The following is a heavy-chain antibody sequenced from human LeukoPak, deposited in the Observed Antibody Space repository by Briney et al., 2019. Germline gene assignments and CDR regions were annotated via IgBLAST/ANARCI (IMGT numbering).Heavy chain of an antibody. CDR2: INHSGST. CDR1: GGSFSGYY. D-gene: IGHD3-22*01. Sequence: PSETLSLTCAVYGGSFSGYYWSWIRQPPGKGLEWIGEINHSGSTNYNPSLKSRVTISVDTSKNQFSLKLSSVTAADTAVYYCARGAGSSGYYSIFYFDYWGQGTLVTVSS. CDR3: ARGAGSSGYYSIFYFDY. J-gene: IGHJ4*02. V-gene: IGHV4-34*01.